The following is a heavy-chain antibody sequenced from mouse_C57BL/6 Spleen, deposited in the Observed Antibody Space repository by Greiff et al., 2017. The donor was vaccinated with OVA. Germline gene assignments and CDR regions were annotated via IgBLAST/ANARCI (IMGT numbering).Heavy chain of an antibody. V-gene: IGHV1-54*01. J-gene: IGHJ1*03. CDR1: GYAFTNYL. D-gene: IGHD1-1*01. Sequence: VKLQESGAELVRPGTSVKVSCKASGYAFTNYLIEWVKQRPGQGLEWIGVINPGSGGTNYNEKFKGKATLTADKSSSTAYMELRSLTSEDSAVYFCAKRGFTTVFYFDVWGTGTTVTVSS. CDR2: INPGSGGT. CDR3: AKRGFTTVFYFDV.